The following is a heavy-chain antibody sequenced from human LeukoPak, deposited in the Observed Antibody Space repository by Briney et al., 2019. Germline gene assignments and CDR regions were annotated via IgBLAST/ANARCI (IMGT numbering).Heavy chain of an antibody. CDR3: ARMTTGHDY. CDR1: GPSFTSYY. Sequence: SETLSLTCGVSGPSFTSYYWSWLRQTPGKGLEWIGEVNHSGYTNMNPSLKSRVTISVDTSKNQFSLMMTSVTAADTAVYFCARMTTGHDYWGQGILVTVSS. J-gene: IGHJ4*02. V-gene: IGHV4-34*01. D-gene: IGHD4-17*01. CDR2: VNHSGYT.